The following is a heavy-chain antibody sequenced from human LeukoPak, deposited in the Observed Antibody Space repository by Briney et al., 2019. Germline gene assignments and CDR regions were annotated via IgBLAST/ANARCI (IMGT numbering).Heavy chain of an antibody. J-gene: IGHJ6*03. Sequence: GASVKVSCKASGYTFTSYDINWVRQATGQGLEWMGWMNPNSGNTGYAQKFQGRVTITRNTSISTAHMELSSLRSEDTAVYYCARRRGYYYYYYMDVWGKGTTVTVSS. D-gene: IGHD4-17*01. CDR3: ARRRGYYYYYYMDV. V-gene: IGHV1-8*03. CDR2: MNPNSGNT. CDR1: GYTFTSYD.